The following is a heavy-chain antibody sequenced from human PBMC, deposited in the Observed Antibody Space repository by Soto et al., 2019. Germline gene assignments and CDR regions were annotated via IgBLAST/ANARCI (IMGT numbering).Heavy chain of an antibody. D-gene: IGHD1-1*01. CDR1: GFTFSSYA. CDR3: EKDTPTGTDNWFDP. V-gene: IGHV3-23*01. J-gene: IGHJ5*02. CDR2: ISGSGGST. Sequence: VQLLESGGGLVQPGGSLRLSCAASGFTFSSYAMSWVRQAPGEGLEWVSAISGSGGSTYYAESVTGRFTISRDNSKNTLYLQMNSLRADDTAVYYCEKDTPTGTDNWFDPWGQGTLVTGSS.